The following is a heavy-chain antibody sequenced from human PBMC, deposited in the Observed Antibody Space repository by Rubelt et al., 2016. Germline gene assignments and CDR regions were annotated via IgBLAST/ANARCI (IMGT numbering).Heavy chain of an antibody. CDR2: IWYDGSNK. Sequence: GFTFSSYGMHWVRQAPGKGLEWVAVIWYDGSNKYYADSVKGRFTISRDNSKNTLYLQMNSLRAEDTPVYYCARYCSSTSCYLMGMDVWGQGTTVTVSS. CDR1: GFTFSSYG. CDR3: ARYCSSTSCYLMGMDV. D-gene: IGHD2-2*01. V-gene: IGHV3-33*01. J-gene: IGHJ6*02.